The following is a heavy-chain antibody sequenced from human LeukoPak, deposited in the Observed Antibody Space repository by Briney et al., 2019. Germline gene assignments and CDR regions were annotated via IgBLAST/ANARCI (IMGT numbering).Heavy chain of an antibody. CDR1: GYTFTGYY. D-gene: IGHD2-15*01. CDR3: ARDHSSRRCSGGSCYKNNWFDP. Sequence: ASVKVSCKASGYTFTGYYKHWVRQAPGQGLEWMGWINPNSGGTNYAQKFQGRVTMTRDTSISTAYMELSRLRSDDTAVYYCARDHSSRRCSGGSCYKNNWFDPWGQGTLVTVSS. J-gene: IGHJ5*02. V-gene: IGHV1-2*02. CDR2: INPNSGGT.